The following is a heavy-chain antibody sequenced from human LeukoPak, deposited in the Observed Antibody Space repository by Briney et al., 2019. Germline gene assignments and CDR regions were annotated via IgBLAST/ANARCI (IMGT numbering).Heavy chain of an antibody. CDR1: GFRLSSYE. Sequence: PGGSLRLSCAASGFRLSSYEMNWVRQAPGKELEWVSHVRSSGSIIFYADSVKGRFTVSRDNAKNSLYLQMNSLRAEDTSVYYSAGILPSDYYYMDVWGKGTTVTVSS. CDR2: VRSSGSII. V-gene: IGHV3-48*03. CDR3: AGILPSDYYYMDV. J-gene: IGHJ6*03. D-gene: IGHD2-15*01.